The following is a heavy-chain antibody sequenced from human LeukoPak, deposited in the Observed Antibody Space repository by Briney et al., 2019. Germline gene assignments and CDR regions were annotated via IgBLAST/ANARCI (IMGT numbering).Heavy chain of an antibody. CDR3: ARHPYCGGDCYPPLWD. CDR1: GYSFTSYW. CDR2: IYPGDSDT. D-gene: IGHD2-21*02. J-gene: IGHJ4*02. V-gene: IGHV5-51*01. Sequence: GESLKISCKASGYSFTSYWIGWVRQMPGKGLEWMGIIYPGDSDTRYSPSFQGQVTISADKSISTAYLQWSSLKASDTAMYYCARHPYCGGDCYPPLWDWGQGTLVTVSS.